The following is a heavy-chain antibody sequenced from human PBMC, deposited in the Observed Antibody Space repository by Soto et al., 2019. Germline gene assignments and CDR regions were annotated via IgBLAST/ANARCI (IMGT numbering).Heavy chain of an antibody. CDR2: INHSGST. V-gene: IGHV4-34*01. J-gene: IGHJ4*02. CDR3: ARTTGDLDY. Sequence: SETLSITCAVYGGSFSGYYWSWIRQPPGKGLEWIGEINHSGSTNYNPSLKSRVTISVDTSKNQFSLKLSSVTAADTAVYYCARTTGDLDYWGQGTLVTVSS. D-gene: IGHD7-27*01. CDR1: GGSFSGYY.